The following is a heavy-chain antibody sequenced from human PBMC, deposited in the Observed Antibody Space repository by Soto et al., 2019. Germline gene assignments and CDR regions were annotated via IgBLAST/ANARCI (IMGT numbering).Heavy chain of an antibody. Sequence: QVQLVESGGGVVQPGRSLRLSCAASGFTFSSYGMHWVRQTPGKGLEWVAVISHDGSNKYFADSVKGRFTISRDNSQNTLYLQVNSLRAEDTAVYYCAKHLLAVAGYLHCMDVWGQGTTVTVSS. J-gene: IGHJ6*02. CDR2: ISHDGSNK. CDR1: GFTFSSYG. CDR3: AKHLLAVAGYLHCMDV. V-gene: IGHV3-30*18. D-gene: IGHD6-19*01.